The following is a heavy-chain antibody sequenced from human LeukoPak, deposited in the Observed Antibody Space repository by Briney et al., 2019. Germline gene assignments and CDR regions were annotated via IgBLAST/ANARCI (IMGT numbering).Heavy chain of an antibody. CDR1: GGSISNYY. Sequence: PSETLSLTCTVSGGSISNYYWSWIRQPPGKGLEWIGYIYYSGSTNYNPSLKSRVTISVDTSKNQFSLNLSSVTAADTAMYYCARDRSPEGYYDSSHWDYYHGMDVWGQGTTVTVSS. CDR2: IYYSGST. J-gene: IGHJ6*02. CDR3: ARDRSPEGYYDSSHWDYYHGMDV. D-gene: IGHD3-22*01. V-gene: IGHV4-59*01.